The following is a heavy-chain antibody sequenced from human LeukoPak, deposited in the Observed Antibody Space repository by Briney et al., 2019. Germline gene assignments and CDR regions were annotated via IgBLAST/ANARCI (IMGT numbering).Heavy chain of an antibody. J-gene: IGHJ3*02. CDR3: ARTTVVILRGAFDI. CDR2: INHSGST. CDR1: GGSFSGYY. V-gene: IGHV4-34*01. Sequence: PSETLSLTCAVYGGSFSGYYWSWIRQPPGKGLEWIGEINHSGSTNYNPSLKSRVTISVDTSKNQFSLKLSSVTAADTAVYYCARTTVVILRGAFDIWGQGTMVTVSS. D-gene: IGHD4-23*01.